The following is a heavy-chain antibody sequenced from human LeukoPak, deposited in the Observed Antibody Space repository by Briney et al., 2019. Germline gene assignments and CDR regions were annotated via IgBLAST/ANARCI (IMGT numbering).Heavy chain of an antibody. CDR1: GFTFSSYA. CDR3: AKGLGGNYDYVWGSYRYTGVTFDY. J-gene: IGHJ4*02. D-gene: IGHD3-16*02. Sequence: GGSLRLSCAASGFTFSSYAMSWVRQAPGKGLEWVSAISGSGGSTYYADSVKGRFTISRDNSKNTLYLQMNSLRAEDTAVHYCAKGLGGNYDYVWGSYRYTGVTFDYWGQGTLVTVSS. CDR2: ISGSGGST. V-gene: IGHV3-23*01.